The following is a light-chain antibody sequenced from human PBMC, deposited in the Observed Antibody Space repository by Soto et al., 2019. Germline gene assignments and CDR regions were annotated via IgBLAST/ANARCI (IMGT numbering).Light chain of an antibody. J-gene: IGKJ1*01. Sequence: DIQITQSPSTLSASVGDRVTITCRASQSIGSSLAWYQQKLGKAPKLLIYKASSLESGVPSRFSGSGSGTEFTLAISSLQPDDFATYYCQQYDGSWTFGQGTKVEIK. V-gene: IGKV1-5*03. CDR1: QSIGSS. CDR2: KAS. CDR3: QQYDGSWT.